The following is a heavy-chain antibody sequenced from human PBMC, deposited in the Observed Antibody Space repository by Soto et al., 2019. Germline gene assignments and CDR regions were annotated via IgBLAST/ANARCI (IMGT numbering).Heavy chain of an antibody. CDR3: ARSFTYYDYVWGSYRPHYDAFDI. CDR1: GGSISSGGYY. D-gene: IGHD3-16*02. J-gene: IGHJ3*02. Sequence: QVQLQESGPGLVKPSQTLSLTCTVSGGSISSGGYYWSWVRQHPGMGLEWIGYIYYSGSTYHNPSLKSRVTISVDTSNNQFSLKLSSVTAADTAVYYCARSFTYYDYVWGSYRPHYDAFDIWGQGTMVTVSS. V-gene: IGHV4-31*03. CDR2: IYYSGST.